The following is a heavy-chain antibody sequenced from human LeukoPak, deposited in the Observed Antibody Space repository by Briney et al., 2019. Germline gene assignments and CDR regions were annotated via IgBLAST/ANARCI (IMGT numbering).Heavy chain of an antibody. J-gene: IGHJ4*02. D-gene: IGHD6-13*01. CDR3: AKSSSWLYYFDY. CDR1: GFTFSSYS. V-gene: IGHV3-48*02. Sequence: GGSLRLSCAASGFTFSSYSMNWVRQAPGKGLEWVSYISSSSSTIYYADSVKGRLTISRDNAKNSLYLQMNSLRDEDTAVYYCAKSSSWLYYFDYWGQGTLVTVSS. CDR2: ISSSSSTI.